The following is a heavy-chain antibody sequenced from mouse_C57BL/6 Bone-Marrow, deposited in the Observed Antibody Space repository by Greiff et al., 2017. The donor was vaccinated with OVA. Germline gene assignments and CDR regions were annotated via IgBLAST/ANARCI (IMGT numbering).Heavy chain of an antibody. CDR1: GFTFSDYY. V-gene: IGHV5-16*01. CDR2: INYDGSST. J-gene: IGHJ1*03. Sequence: EVQRVESEGGLVQPGSSMKLSCTASGFTFSDYYMAWVRQVPEKGLEWVANINYDGSSTYYLDSLKSRFIISRDNAKNILYLQMSSLKSEDTATYYCARDRGSSYGWYFDVWGTGTTVTVSS. CDR3: ARDRGSSYGWYFDV. D-gene: IGHD1-1*01.